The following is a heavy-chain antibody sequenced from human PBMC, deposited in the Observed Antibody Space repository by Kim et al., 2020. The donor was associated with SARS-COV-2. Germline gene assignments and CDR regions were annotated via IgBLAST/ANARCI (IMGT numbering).Heavy chain of an antibody. J-gene: IGHJ6*02. CDR2: IYYSGST. D-gene: IGHD2-2*01. Sequence: SETLSLTCTVSGGSISSGGYYWSWIRQHPGKGLEWIGYIYYSGSTYYNPSLKSRVTISVDTSKNQFSLKLSSVTAADTAVYYCARDRYCSSTSCSVSDYYYGMDVWGQGTTVTVSS. CDR1: GGSISSGGYY. CDR3: ARDRYCSSTSCSVSDYYYGMDV. V-gene: IGHV4-31*03.